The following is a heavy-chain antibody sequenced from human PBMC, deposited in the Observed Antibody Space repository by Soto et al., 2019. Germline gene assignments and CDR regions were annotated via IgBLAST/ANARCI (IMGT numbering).Heavy chain of an antibody. CDR1: GFTFSSYA. V-gene: IGHV3-30*03. Sequence: GGSLRLSCAASGFTFSSYAMHWVRQAPGQGLEWLTVISFDGTNKYYADSVRGRFTISRDNAKNSLYLQMNSLRAEDTAVYYCARDRHSQYAYWGQGTLVTVSS. J-gene: IGHJ4*02. CDR2: ISFDGTNK. D-gene: IGHD2-2*01. CDR3: ARDRHSQYAY.